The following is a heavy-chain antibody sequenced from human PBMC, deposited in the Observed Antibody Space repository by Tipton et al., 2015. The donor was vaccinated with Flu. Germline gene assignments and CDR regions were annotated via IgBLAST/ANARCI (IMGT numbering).Heavy chain of an antibody. V-gene: IGHV4-38-2*01. CDR2: ISHSATT. Sequence: TLSLTCAVSGYSISSGSYWAWIRQPPGEGLEWIGCISHSATTYYTPSLKNRVTMSIDRSRNQFSLKLSSVTASDTAVYYCARRDYSNYVSGPKNWFDSWGLGTLVTVSS. J-gene: IGHJ5*01. CDR3: ARRDYSNYVSGPKNWFDS. CDR1: GYSISSGSY. D-gene: IGHD4-11*01.